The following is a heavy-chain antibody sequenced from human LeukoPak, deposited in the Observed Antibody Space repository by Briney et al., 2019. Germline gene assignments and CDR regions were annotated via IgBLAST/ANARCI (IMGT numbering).Heavy chain of an antibody. D-gene: IGHD3-3*01. J-gene: IGHJ3*02. CDR2: MNPNSGNT. CDR1: GYTFTSYD. Sequence: ASVKVSCKASGYTFTSYDINWVRQATGQGLEWMGWMNPNSGNTGYAQKFQGRVTMTRNTSISTAYMELSSLRSEDTAVYYCARVLRFLEWLSNDAFDIWGQGTMVTVSS. V-gene: IGHV1-8*01. CDR3: ARVLRFLEWLSNDAFDI.